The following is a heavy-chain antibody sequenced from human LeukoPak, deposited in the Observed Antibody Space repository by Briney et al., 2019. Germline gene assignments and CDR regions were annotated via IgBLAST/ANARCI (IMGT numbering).Heavy chain of an antibody. Sequence: GRSLRLSCAASGFTFSSFALNWVRLAPGKGLEWVSAISGSGVNTYYADSVKGRFTISRDKSNTTMFLQMNNLRAEDTAVYYCAKTGYNSKSADYLDSWGQGTLVTVSS. CDR2: ISGSGVNT. J-gene: IGHJ4*02. V-gene: IGHV3-23*01. D-gene: IGHD2-15*01. CDR3: AKTGYNSKSADYLDS. CDR1: GFTFSSFA.